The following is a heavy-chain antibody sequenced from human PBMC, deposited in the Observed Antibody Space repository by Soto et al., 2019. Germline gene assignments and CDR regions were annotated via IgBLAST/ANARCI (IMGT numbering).Heavy chain of an antibody. Sequence: GESLKISCKGSGYSFTIYWISWVRQMPGKGLEWMGRIDPSDSYTNYSPSFQGHVTISADKSISTAYLQWSSLKASDTAMYYCARRQYDFWSGYVYGMDVWGQGTTVTVSS. CDR1: GYSFTIYW. CDR3: ARRQYDFWSGYVYGMDV. CDR2: IDPSDSYT. V-gene: IGHV5-10-1*01. J-gene: IGHJ6*02. D-gene: IGHD3-3*01.